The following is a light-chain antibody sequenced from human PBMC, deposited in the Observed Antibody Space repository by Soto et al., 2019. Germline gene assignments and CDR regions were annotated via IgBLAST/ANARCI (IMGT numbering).Light chain of an antibody. CDR2: GAS. V-gene: IGKV3-15*01. CDR3: QQYNNWST. CDR1: QSVSSN. J-gene: IGKJ1*01. Sequence: EIVMTQSPATLSVSPGERATLSCRASQSVSSNLAWYQQKPGQAPRLLIYGASTRATGIPARCSGSGSGTEFTLTISSLQSEDFAVYYCQQYNNWSTFGQGTKVEIK.